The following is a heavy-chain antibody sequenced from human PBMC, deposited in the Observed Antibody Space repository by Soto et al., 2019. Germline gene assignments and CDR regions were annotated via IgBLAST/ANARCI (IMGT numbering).Heavy chain of an antibody. CDR1: GFSLSTSGVG. Sequence: QITLKESGPTLVKPTQTLTLTCTFSGFSLSTSGVGVGWIRQPPGKALEWLALIYWDDDKRYSPSLKSRLTIPKNTSKSPVVLTMTNMDPVDTATYYCAHRYYDFWSGYPEKMGYMDVWGKGTTVTVSS. D-gene: IGHD3-3*01. CDR3: AHRYYDFWSGYPEKMGYMDV. J-gene: IGHJ6*03. CDR2: IYWDDDK. V-gene: IGHV2-5*02.